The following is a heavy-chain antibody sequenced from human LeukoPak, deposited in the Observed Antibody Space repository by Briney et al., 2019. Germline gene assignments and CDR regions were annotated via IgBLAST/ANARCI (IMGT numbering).Heavy chain of an antibody. J-gene: IGHJ4*02. V-gene: IGHV4-39*02. CDR1: GGSIRSGRHY. D-gene: IGHD3-22*01. CDR2: IYYSGST. CDR3: AKRDDSGGNLVDL. Sequence: PSETLSLTCTVSGGSIRSGRHYWAWIRQPPGKGLEWIGSIYYSGSTYYNPSRENRVTISIDTSKNHFSLKLSSLSAADTSVYYCAKRDDSGGNLVDLWGQGTLVTVS.